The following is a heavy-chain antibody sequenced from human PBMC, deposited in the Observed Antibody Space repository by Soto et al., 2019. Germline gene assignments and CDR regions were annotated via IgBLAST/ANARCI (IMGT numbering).Heavy chain of an antibody. J-gene: IGHJ3*02. Sequence: GGSLRLSCTASGFTFGDYAMSWFRQAPGKGLEWVSSISSSSSYIYYADSVKGRFTISRYNAKNSLYLQMNSLRAEDTAVYYCARDRRLYGAFDIWGQGTMVTVSS. CDR1: GFTFGDYA. D-gene: IGHD3-3*01. CDR2: ISSSSSYI. V-gene: IGHV3-21*01. CDR3: ARDRRLYGAFDI.